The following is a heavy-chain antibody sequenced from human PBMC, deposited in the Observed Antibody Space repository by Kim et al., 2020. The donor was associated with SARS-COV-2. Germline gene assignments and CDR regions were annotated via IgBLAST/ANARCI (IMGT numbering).Heavy chain of an antibody. CDR1: GFTFSSYG. V-gene: IGHV3-30*18. CDR3: AKSRCLGYCSGGARDY. CDR2: ISYDGSKK. D-gene: IGHD2-15*01. Sequence: GGSLRLSCAASGFTFSSYGMHWVRQAPGKGLEWVAVISYDGSKKNYADSVKGRFTISRDNSKNTLYVQMNSLRVEDTAVYYCAKSRCLGYCSGGARDYWGQGTLVTVSS. J-gene: IGHJ4*02.